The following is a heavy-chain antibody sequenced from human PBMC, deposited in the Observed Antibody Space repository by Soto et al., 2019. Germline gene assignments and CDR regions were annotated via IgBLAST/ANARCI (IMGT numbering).Heavy chain of an antibody. J-gene: IGHJ4*02. CDR3: TTDGGSDWSGAHY. Sequence: EVQLVESGGGLVKPGGSLRLSCAASGFTFTNAWMNWVRQTPGKGLEWVGRVRSKTDGGTADYSAPVKGRFTISRDESKDTLYLQMNSLETEDPGLYYCTTDGGSDWSGAHYWGQGTLVTVSP. V-gene: IGHV3-15*07. CDR1: GFTFTNAW. D-gene: IGHD6-19*01. CDR2: VRSKTDGGTA.